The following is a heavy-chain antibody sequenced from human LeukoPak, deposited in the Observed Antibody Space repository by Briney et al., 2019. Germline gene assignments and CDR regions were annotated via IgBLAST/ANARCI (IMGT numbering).Heavy chain of an antibody. V-gene: IGHV4-34*01. CDR1: GGSFSGYY. J-gene: IGHJ4*02. CDR3: ARARGYFSSSGYLDY. D-gene: IGHD3-22*01. Sequence: SETLSLTCAVYGGSFSGYYWSWIRQPPGKGLEWIGEINHSGSTNYNPSLKSRVTISVDTSKNQFSLKLSSVTAADTAVYYCARARGYFSSSGYLDYWGQGTLATVSS. CDR2: INHSGST.